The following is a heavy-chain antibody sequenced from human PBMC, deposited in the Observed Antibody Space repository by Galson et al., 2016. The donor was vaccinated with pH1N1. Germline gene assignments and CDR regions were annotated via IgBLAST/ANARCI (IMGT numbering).Heavy chain of an antibody. D-gene: IGHD2-8*01. V-gene: IGHV1-24*01. CDR3: VTAKTGADCSTGVCYSRALFFYY. CDR2: FDPEDREK. CDR1: GYSLSQLS. J-gene: IGHJ4*02. Sequence: QSGAEVTKPGESLKISCKVSGYSLSQLSMHWVRQAPGKGLEWIGGFDPEDREKVYAREFEGRVTMTESTSTDTAYLDLSSLRSEDTAIYYCVTAKTGADCSTGVCYSRALFFYYWGQGTLVAVSS.